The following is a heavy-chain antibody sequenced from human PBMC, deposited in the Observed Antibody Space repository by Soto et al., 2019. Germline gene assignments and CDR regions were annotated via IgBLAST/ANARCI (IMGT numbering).Heavy chain of an antibody. CDR2: ISGSGGTT. CDR3: AKVIVLGASTIEF. J-gene: IGHJ4*02. V-gene: IGHV3-23*01. D-gene: IGHD6-6*01. CDR1: GFTFNHYG. Sequence: EQLLESGGGLVQPGGALTLSCAASGFTFNHYGMAWVRQAPGKGREWVSVISGSGGTTYYADSVKGRFTISRDNSKSTVYLQMNSLRVEDTALYSCAKVIVLGASTIEFWGPGTLVTVSS.